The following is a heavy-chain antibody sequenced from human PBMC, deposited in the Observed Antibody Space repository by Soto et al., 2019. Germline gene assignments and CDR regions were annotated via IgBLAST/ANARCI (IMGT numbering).Heavy chain of an antibody. CDR1: GYTFTSYR. CDR3: ARDNTKGYDIWTAYVF. Sequence: QVQLVQSGAEVKKPGASVKVSCKASGYTFTSYRISWVRQAPGQGLEWMGWISAYNGNTDYAQKLQGRVTMTTDTSTNTAYIELSRLKSDDTVLDYCARDNTKGYDIWTAYVFCGQGTLPTPSS. CDR2: ISAYNGNT. J-gene: IGHJ1*01. D-gene: IGHD3-9*01. V-gene: IGHV1-18*01.